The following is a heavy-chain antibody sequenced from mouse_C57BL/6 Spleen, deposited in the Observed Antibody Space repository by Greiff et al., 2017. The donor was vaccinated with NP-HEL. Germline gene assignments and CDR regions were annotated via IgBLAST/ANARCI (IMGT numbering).Heavy chain of an antibody. CDR3: TRLREYGNYGMDY. J-gene: IGHJ4*01. Sequence: VQLQQSGAELVRPGASVTLSCKASGYTFTDYEMHWVKQTPVHGLEWIGAIDPETGGTAYNQKFKGKAILTADKSSSTAYMELRSLTSEDSAVYYGTRLREYGNYGMDYWGQGTSVTVSS. D-gene: IGHD2-1*01. CDR2: IDPETGGT. V-gene: IGHV1-15*01. CDR1: GYTFTDYE.